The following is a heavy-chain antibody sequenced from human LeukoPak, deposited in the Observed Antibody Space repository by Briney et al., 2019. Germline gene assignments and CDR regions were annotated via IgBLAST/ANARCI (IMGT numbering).Heavy chain of an antibody. D-gene: IGHD3-10*01. Sequence: GGSLRLSCAASGFTFSSYEMNWVRQAPGKGLEWVSYISSSGSTIYYADSVKGRFTISRDNARNSLYLQMNSLRAEDTAVYYCARRAVTMVRGVILSYFDYWGQGTLVTVSS. J-gene: IGHJ4*02. CDR2: ISSSGSTI. V-gene: IGHV3-48*03. CDR1: GFTFSSYE. CDR3: ARRAVTMVRGVILSYFDY.